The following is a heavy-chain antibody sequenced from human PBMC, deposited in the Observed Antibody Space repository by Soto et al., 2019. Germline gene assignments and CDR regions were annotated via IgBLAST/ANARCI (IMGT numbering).Heavy chain of an antibody. CDR3: ARDLWVEPELYYYGMDV. CDR1: GDSISSADYY. J-gene: IGHJ6*02. Sequence: TSETLSLTCTVSGDSISSADYYWSWIRQTPGKGLEWIGHIFYSGTTYYNPSLKSRLTISVDTSKNHFSLRLTSVTAADTAVYYCARDLWVEPELYYYGMDVWGQGTTVTVSS. CDR2: IFYSGTT. V-gene: IGHV4-30-4*01. D-gene: IGHD1-1*01.